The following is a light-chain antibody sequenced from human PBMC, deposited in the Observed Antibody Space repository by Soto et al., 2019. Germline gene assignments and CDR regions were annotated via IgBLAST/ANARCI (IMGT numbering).Light chain of an antibody. CDR1: QGVGSK. V-gene: IGKV3-15*01. CDR3: QQYNNWPPLT. CDR2: GAS. Sequence: EIVMTQSPATLSVSPGERATLSCRASQGVGSKLAWYQQKPGQAPRLLIYGASTRATGIPARFSGSGSGTEFTLTISSLQSEDFAVYFCQQYNNWPPLTFGGGTKVDIK. J-gene: IGKJ4*01.